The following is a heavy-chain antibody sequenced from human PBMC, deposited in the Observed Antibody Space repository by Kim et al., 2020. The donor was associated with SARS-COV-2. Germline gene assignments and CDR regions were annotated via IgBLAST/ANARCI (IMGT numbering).Heavy chain of an antibody. V-gene: IGHV3-30*02. D-gene: IGHD6-19*01. J-gene: IGHJ4*02. Sequence: VKGRFTISRGNSKNTLYLQMNRLRAEDTAVYYCAKDRHSSIAVAGLPLDYWGQGTLVTVSS. CDR3: AKDRHSSIAVAGLPLDY.